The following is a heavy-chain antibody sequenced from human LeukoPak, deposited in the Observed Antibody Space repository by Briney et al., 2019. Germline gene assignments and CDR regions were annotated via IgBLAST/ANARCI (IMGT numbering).Heavy chain of an antibody. Sequence: GGPLRLSCTASGFTFGDYAMSWVRQAPGKGLEWVGFIRSKAYGGTTEYAASVKGRFTISRDDSKSIAYLQMNSLKTEDTAVYYCTRVMDIVVVPAACFDYWGQGALVTVSS. CDR2: IRSKAYGGTT. V-gene: IGHV3-49*04. CDR1: GFTFGDYA. CDR3: TRVMDIVVVPAACFDY. J-gene: IGHJ4*02. D-gene: IGHD2-2*03.